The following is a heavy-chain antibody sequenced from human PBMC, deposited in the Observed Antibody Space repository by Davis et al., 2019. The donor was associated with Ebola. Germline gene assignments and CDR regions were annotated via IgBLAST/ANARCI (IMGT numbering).Heavy chain of an antibody. D-gene: IGHD3-9*01. CDR3: ARVASRRLAGYPDY. Sequence: SVKVSCKASGGTFSSYAISWVRQAPGQGLEWMGGIIPIFGTANYAQKFQGRVTITADESTSTAYMELSSLRSEDTAVYYCARVASRRLAGYPDYWGQGTLVTVSS. CDR2: IIPIFGTA. V-gene: IGHV1-69*13. CDR1: GGTFSSYA. J-gene: IGHJ4*02.